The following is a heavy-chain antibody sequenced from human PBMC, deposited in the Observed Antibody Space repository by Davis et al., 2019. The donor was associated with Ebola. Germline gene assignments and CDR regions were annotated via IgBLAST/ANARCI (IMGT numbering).Heavy chain of an antibody. CDR2: ISAYNGNT. CDR3: ARSITMVWGVSWFDP. V-gene: IGHV1-18*01. J-gene: IGHJ5*02. Sequence: ASVKVSCKASGYTFTNYAIHWVRQAPGQGLEWMGWISAYNGNTNYAQKLQGRVTMTTDTSTSTAYMELRSLRSDDTAVYYCARSITMVWGVSWFDPWGQGTLVTVSS. CDR1: GYTFTNYA. D-gene: IGHD3-10*01.